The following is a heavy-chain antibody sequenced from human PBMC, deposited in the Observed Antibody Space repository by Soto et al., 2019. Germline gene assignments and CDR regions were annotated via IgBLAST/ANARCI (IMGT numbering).Heavy chain of an antibody. CDR3: ARKYYFDY. Sequence: QVQLVQSGAEVKKPGASVKISCKASGYIISSYYIHWVRQAPGQGLEWMGIIDPSVGATTYAQKFQDRVTMTSDTSTRTVYMELSGLRVDDTAMYYCARKYYFDYWGQGTLVTVSS. CDR2: IDPSVGAT. CDR1: GYIISSYY. J-gene: IGHJ4*01. V-gene: IGHV1-46*01.